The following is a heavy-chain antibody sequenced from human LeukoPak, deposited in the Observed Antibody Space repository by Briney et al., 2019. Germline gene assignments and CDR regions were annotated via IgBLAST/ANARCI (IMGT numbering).Heavy chain of an antibody. Sequence: PSETLSLTCTVSGGSISSYYWSWIRQPPGKGLEWIGYIYYSGSTNYNPSLKSRVTISVDTSKNQFSLKLSSVTAADTAVYYCARSPSGDYGGYFDCWGLGALVTVSS. D-gene: IGHD4-17*01. J-gene: IGHJ4*02. CDR1: GGSISSYY. CDR2: IYYSGST. CDR3: ARSPSGDYGGYFDC. V-gene: IGHV4-59*01.